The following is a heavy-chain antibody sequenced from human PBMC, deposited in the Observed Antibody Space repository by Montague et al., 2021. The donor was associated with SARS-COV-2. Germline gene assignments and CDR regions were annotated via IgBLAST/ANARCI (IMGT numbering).Heavy chain of an antibody. V-gene: IGHV6-1*01. CDR3: TRAVWGVQSY. D-gene: IGHD3-10*01. J-gene: IGHJ4*02. CDR2: TYYRSKWSN. CDR1: GDSVSRNSVS. Sequence: CAISGDSVSRNSVSWNWIRQSPSRGLEWLGRTYYRSKWSNEYALSVKSRITITPDTSKNQLSLQLTSVTPEDTAVYYCTRAVWGVQSYWGQGSLVTVSS.